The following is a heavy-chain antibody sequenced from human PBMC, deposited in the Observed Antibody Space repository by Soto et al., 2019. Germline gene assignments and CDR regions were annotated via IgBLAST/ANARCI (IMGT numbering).Heavy chain of an antibody. CDR1: GFTFTDYA. Sequence: GGSLRLSCTASGFTFTDYAISWVRQPPGKGLEWVWVISPGDGNTYYAESLQGRFTITRDKSTNTVYLQLNSLRAEDTAVYYCARHINNFSGYYYALDVWGQGTLVTVSS. CDR3: ARHINNFSGYYYALDV. V-gene: IGHV3-23*01. CDR2: ISPGDGNT. D-gene: IGHD3-22*01. J-gene: IGHJ6*02.